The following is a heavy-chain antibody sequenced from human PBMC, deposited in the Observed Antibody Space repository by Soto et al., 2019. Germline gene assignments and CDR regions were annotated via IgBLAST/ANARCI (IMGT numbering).Heavy chain of an antibody. J-gene: IGHJ6*01. Sequence: QVHLVQSGAELKKPGASVRVSCKASGYSFTRNGISWVRQAPGQGLEWMGWISAKNGDTNYAQKFQGRVIMTTDTPTSTAYMELRSLRSADTAVYYCVRDRDSDTWPSRDVWGQGTTVTVSS. CDR1: GYSFTRNG. CDR3: VRDRDSDTWPSRDV. V-gene: IGHV1-18*01. CDR2: ISAKNGDT. D-gene: IGHD3-22*01.